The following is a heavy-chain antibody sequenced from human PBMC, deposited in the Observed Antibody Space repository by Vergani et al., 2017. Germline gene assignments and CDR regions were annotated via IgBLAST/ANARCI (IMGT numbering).Heavy chain of an antibody. CDR1: GFIFSSYG. J-gene: IGHJ4*02. Sequence: QVQLVESGGGVVQPGRSLRLSCAASGFIFSSYGMHWVRQAPGKGLEWVAVISYDGTKKYYADFVKGRFTSSRDNSKNTLYLQMNSLRAEDTAVFYCAKDGRENSDYGYFDYWGQGTLVTVSS. D-gene: IGHD4-17*01. CDR3: AKDGRENSDYGYFDY. V-gene: IGHV3-30*18. CDR2: ISYDGTKK.